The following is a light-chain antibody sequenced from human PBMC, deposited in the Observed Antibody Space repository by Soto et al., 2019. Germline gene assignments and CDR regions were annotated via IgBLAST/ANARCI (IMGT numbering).Light chain of an antibody. CDR3: ASWDASLGGHVV. CDR1: SSNIGSDT. CDR2: RSN. J-gene: IGLJ2*01. V-gene: IGLV1-44*01. Sequence: QSVLTQPPSASGTPGQRVTISCSGSSSNIGSDTVNWYQQLPGTAPKLLIHRSNQRPSGVPGRFSGSKSGTSASLAISGLQSEDEADYYCASWDASLGGHVVFGGGTKLTVL.